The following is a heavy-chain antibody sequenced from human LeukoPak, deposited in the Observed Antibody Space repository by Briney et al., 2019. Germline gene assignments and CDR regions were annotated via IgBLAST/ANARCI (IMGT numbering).Heavy chain of an antibody. CDR3: ATGLLWFGEFKGYYGMDV. J-gene: IGHJ6*02. V-gene: IGHV1-24*01. D-gene: IGHD3-10*01. CDR2: FDPEDGET. Sequence: ASVKVSCKVSGYTLTELSMHWVRQAPGKGLEWMGGFDPEDGETIYAQKFQGRVTMTEDTSTDTAYMELSSLRSEDTAVYYCATGLLWFGEFKGYYGMDVWGQGTTVTVSS. CDR1: GYTLTELS.